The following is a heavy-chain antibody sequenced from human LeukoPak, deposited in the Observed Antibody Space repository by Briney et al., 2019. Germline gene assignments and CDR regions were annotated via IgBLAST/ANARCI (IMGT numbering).Heavy chain of an antibody. CDR3: ARVDMAAPTWFDP. D-gene: IGHD5-24*01. J-gene: IGHJ5*02. Sequence: SETLSLTCTVSGGSISSHYWSWIRQPPGKGLEWIGYIYYSGSTNYNPSLKSRVTISVDTSKNQFSLKLTSVTAADTAVYYCARVDMAAPTWFDPWGQGTLVTVSS. CDR2: IYYSGST. V-gene: IGHV4-59*11. CDR1: GGSISSHY.